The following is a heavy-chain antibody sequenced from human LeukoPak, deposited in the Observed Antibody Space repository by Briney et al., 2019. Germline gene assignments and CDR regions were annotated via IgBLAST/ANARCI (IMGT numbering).Heavy chain of an antibody. D-gene: IGHD2-15*01. CDR3: ATIGDCSGGSRYCDY. CDR1: GYTFTSYG. V-gene: IGHV1-24*01. J-gene: IGHJ4*02. CDR2: FDPEDGET. Sequence: ASVKVSCKASGYTFTSYGISWVRQAPGKGLEWMGGFDPEDGETIYAQKFQGRVTMTEDTSTDTAYMELSSLRSEDTAVYYCATIGDCSGGSRYCDYWGQGTLVTVSS.